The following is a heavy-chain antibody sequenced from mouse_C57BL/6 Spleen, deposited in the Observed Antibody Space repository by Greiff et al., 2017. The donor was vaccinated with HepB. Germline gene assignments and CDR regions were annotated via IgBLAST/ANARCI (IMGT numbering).Heavy chain of an antibody. Sequence: VQLQQPGAELVKPGASVKLSCKASGYTFTSYWMHWVKQRPGQGLEWIGMIHPNSGSTNYNEKFKSKATLTVDKSSSTAYMQLSSLTSEDSAVYYCARSGSNDGFDYWGQGTTLTVSS. CDR2: IHPNSGST. V-gene: IGHV1-64*01. CDR1: GYTFTSYW. D-gene: IGHD2-12*01. J-gene: IGHJ2*01. CDR3: ARSGSNDGFDY.